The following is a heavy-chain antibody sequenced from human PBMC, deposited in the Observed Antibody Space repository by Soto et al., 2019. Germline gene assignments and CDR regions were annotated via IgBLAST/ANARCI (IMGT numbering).Heavy chain of an antibody. CDR1: GVSINRNYF. J-gene: IGHJ1*01. CDR2: IYYGGNT. Sequence: SETLSLTCAVSGVSINRNYFWGWIRQPPGRGLEWVGSIYYGGNTYYNRSLRSRVTISLETSKSQFSLRLTSLTAADSAVYYCARLGAYYQSLALWGPRTLVTFSS. D-gene: IGHD1-26*01. V-gene: IGHV4-39*01. CDR3: ARLGAYYQSLAL.